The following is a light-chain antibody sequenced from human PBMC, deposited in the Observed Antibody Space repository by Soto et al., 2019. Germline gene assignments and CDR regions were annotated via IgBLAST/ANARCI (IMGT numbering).Light chain of an antibody. J-gene: IGLJ1*01. CDR1: SGDVGGYNY. V-gene: IGLV2-14*01. Sequence: QAVLTQPASVSGSPGQSITISCTATSGDVGGYNYVSWYQQHPGKAPKLMIYDVTHRPSGVSNRFSGSKSGDTASLTISGLQAEDEADYYCSSYTSSSTLYVFGTGTKLTVL. CDR3: SSYTSSSTLYV. CDR2: DVT.